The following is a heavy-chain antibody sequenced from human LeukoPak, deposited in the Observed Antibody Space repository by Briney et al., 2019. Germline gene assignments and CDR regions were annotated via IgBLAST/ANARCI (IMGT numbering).Heavy chain of an antibody. J-gene: IGHJ4*02. D-gene: IGHD3-3*01. CDR2: ISDDGNRK. CDR1: GLIFSSYG. Sequence: GGSLRLSCAVSGLIFSSYGMHWVRQAPGKGLEWVAVISDDGNRKYYADSVKGRFTISRDNSKNTLSLQMNSLGGEDSAVYYCAKEWSGYSFDYWGQGTLVTVSA. V-gene: IGHV3-30*18. CDR3: AKEWSGYSFDY.